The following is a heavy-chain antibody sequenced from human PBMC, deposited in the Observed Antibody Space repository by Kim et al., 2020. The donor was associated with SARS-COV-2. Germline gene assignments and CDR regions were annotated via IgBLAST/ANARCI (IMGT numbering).Heavy chain of an antibody. D-gene: IGHD2-15*01. J-gene: IGHJ4*03. Sequence: SETLSLTCTVSGGSISSSSYYWGWIRQPPGKGLEWIGSIYYSGSTYYNPSLKSRVTISVDTSKNQFSLKLSSVTAADTAVYYCARLEGYCSGGSCYGGY. CDR1: GGSISSSSYY. CDR3: ARLEGYCSGGSCYGGY. CDR2: IYYSGST. V-gene: IGHV4-39*01.